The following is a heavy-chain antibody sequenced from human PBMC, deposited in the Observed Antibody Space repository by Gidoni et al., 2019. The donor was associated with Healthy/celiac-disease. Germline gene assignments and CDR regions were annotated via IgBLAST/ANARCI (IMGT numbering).Heavy chain of an antibody. CDR2: IWYDGSNK. J-gene: IGHJ6*02. Sequence: VQLVESGGGVVQPGRSLRLSCAASGFTFSSYGMHWVRQAPGKGLEWVAVIWYDGSNKYYADSVKGRFTISRDNSKNTLYLQMNSLRAEDTAVYYCARDLLPHYYYYGMDVWGQGTTVTVSS. CDR1: GFTFSSYG. CDR3: ARDLLPHYYYYGMDV. V-gene: IGHV3-33*01.